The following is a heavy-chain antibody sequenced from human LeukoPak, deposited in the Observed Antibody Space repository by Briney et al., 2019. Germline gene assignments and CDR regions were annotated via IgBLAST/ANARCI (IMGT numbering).Heavy chain of an antibody. J-gene: IGHJ5*02. CDR1: GFTFLDFV. V-gene: IGHV3-21*01. CDR3: AREGYGPGNFPLDL. CDR2: ITATTNDI. D-gene: IGHD3-10*01. Sequence: GGSLTLSYPVSGFTFLDFVMHGVPQPPAKGLDWVSSITATTNDILTADSVKGRFTISRHNAKRSLYLQMNSLRADDTAMYYCAREGYGPGNFPLDLWGQGTLVTVSS.